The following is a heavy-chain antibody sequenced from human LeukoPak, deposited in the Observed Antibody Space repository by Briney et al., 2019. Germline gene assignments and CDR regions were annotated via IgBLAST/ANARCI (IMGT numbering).Heavy chain of an antibody. CDR1: GYTFTSYA. V-gene: IGHV1-3*01. Sequence: GASVKVSCKASGYTFTSYAMHWVRQAPGQRLEWMGWINAGNGNTNYAQKLQGQVTISADKSISTAYLQWSSLKASDSAMYYCARSSGVNAADAFDIWGHGTMVTVSS. J-gene: IGHJ3*02. CDR2: INAGNGNT. D-gene: IGHD4-23*01. CDR3: ARSSGVNAADAFDI.